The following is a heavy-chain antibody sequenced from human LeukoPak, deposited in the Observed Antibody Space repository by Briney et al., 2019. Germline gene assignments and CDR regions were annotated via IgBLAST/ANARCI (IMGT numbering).Heavy chain of an antibody. CDR2: IIRSGHKT. CDR3: ATDRPHPSNEPTTFDY. CDR1: GFTFSNYA. D-gene: IGHD4-11*01. J-gene: IGHJ4*02. Sequence: GGSLRLSCAASGFTFSNYAMSWVRQAPGKGLEWVSAIIRSGHKTYHADSVKGRFTISRDNSRNTLYLQMNSLRAEDTAVYFCATDRPHPSNEPTTFDYWGQGTLVTVSS. V-gene: IGHV3-23*01.